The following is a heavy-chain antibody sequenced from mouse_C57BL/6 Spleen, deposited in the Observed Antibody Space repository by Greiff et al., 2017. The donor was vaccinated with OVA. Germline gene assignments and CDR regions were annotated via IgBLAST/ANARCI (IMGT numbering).Heavy chain of an antibody. V-gene: IGHV14-1*01. CDR1: GFNIKDYY. Sequence: SGAELVRPGASVKLSCTASGFNIKDYYMHWVKQRPEQGLEWIGRIDPEDGDTEYAPKFQGKATMTAATSSNTAYLQLSSLTSEDTAVYDGTTGDYDGSSHWYFDVWGTGTTVTVSS. D-gene: IGHD1-1*01. CDR3: TTGDYDGSSHWYFDV. CDR2: IDPEDGDT. J-gene: IGHJ1*03.